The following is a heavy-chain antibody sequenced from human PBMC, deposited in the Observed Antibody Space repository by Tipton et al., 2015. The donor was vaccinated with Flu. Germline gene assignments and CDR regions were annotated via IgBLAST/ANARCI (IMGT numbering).Heavy chain of an antibody. V-gene: IGHV4-31*03. CDR3: ARGYYYDSSAPGY. J-gene: IGHJ4*02. D-gene: IGHD3-22*01. Sequence: TLSLTCTVSGGSISSGGYYWSWIRQHPGKGLEWIGYIYYSGSTYYNPSLKSRVTISVDTSKNQFSLKLSSVTAADTAVYYCARGYYYDSSAPGYWGQGTLVTVSS. CDR1: GGSISSGGYY. CDR2: IYYSGST.